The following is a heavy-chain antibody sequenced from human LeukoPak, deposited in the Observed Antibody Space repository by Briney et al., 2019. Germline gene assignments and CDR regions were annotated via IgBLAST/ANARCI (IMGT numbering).Heavy chain of an antibody. D-gene: IGHD5-18*01. CDR2: IKQDGSEK. Sequence: PGGSLRLSCAASGFTFSRNWMSWVRQAPGKGLEWVANIKQDGSEKYYVDSVKGRFTISRDNAKNSLYLQMNSLRAEDTAVYYCARDLSGVAGYTYGRGIDYWGQGTLVTVSS. CDR1: GFTFSRNW. V-gene: IGHV3-7*01. J-gene: IGHJ4*02. CDR3: ARDLSGVAGYTYGRGIDY.